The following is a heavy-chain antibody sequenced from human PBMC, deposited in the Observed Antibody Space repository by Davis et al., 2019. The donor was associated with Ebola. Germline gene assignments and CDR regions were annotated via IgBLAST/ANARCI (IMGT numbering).Heavy chain of an antibody. J-gene: IGHJ5*02. Sequence: AASVKVSCKASGYTFTSYYMHWVRQAPGQGLEWMGRINPNSGGTKYAQKFQGRVTMTRDTSTTTAYMELSRLTSDDTAVYFCARDPRYYYDSSSYYDDTYFDTWGQGTLVTVSS. CDR1: GYTFTSYY. D-gene: IGHD3-22*01. V-gene: IGHV1-2*06. CDR2: INPNSGGT. CDR3: ARDPRYYYDSSSYYDDTYFDT.